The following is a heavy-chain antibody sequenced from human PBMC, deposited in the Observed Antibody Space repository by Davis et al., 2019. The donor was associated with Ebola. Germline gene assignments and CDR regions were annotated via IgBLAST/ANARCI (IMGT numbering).Heavy chain of an antibody. CDR3: ARRIITMVRGVIITSDWFDP. CDR2: INHSGST. V-gene: IGHV4-34*01. CDR1: GGSFSGHQ. J-gene: IGHJ5*02. D-gene: IGHD3-10*01. Sequence: SETLSLTCAVYGGSFSGHQWSWIRQPPGKGLEWIGEINHSGSTNYNPSLKSRATISVDTSKNQFSLKLSSVTAADTAVYYCARRIITMVRGVIITSDWFDPWGQGTLVTVSS.